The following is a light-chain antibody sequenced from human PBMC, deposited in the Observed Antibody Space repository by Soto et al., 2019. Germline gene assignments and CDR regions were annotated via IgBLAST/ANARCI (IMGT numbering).Light chain of an antibody. J-gene: IGKJ1*01. CDR2: DVS. Sequence: IQMTQSPSTLSASVGDRVTITCRASQSISSWFAWYQQKPGKAPKLLIYDVSSLESGVPSRLSGSGSGTEFTLTISSLQPDDFATYYCQQYNSYWTCGQGTKVDIK. V-gene: IGKV1-5*01. CDR1: QSISSW. CDR3: QQYNSYWT.